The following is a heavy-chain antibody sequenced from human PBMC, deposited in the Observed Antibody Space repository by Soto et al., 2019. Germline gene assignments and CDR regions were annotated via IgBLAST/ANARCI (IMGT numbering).Heavy chain of an antibody. V-gene: IGHV3-23*01. Sequence: LRLSCVASGFTFGSRAMSWVRQAPGEGLEWVSTITDSGGDTKYADSVRGRFTISRANSKNTLFLQMSSLRAEDSAVYYCARGSKESYPGSRVFDFWGRGTLVTVSS. D-gene: IGHD3-10*01. CDR1: GFTFGSRA. J-gene: IGHJ4*02. CDR3: ARGSKESYPGSRVFDF. CDR2: ITDSGGDT.